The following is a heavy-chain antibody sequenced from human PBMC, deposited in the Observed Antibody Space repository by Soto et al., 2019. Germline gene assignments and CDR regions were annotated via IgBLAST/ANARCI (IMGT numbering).Heavy chain of an antibody. V-gene: IGHV1-2*02. CDR2: INPSGGT. CDR3: ARARRDATYYDSSGYRWFDP. Sequence: QVQLVQSGAEVKKPGASVKVSCKASGYTFTSYYMHWVRQAPGQGLEWMGIINPSGGTNYAQKFQGRVTMTRDTSISTAYMELSRLRSDDTAVYYCARARRDATYYDSSGYRWFDPWGQGTLVTVSS. J-gene: IGHJ5*02. CDR1: GYTFTSYY. D-gene: IGHD3-22*01.